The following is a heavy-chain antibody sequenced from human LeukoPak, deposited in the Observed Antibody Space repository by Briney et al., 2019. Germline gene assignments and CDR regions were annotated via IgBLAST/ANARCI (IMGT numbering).Heavy chain of an antibody. V-gene: IGHV4-31*03. CDR2: IYYSGNT. CDR1: GGSISSGGYY. CDR3: ARGVMLHASFDWFDP. J-gene: IGHJ5*02. Sequence: SQTLSLTCTVSGGSISSGGYYWSWIRQHPGKGLERIGYIYYSGNTYYNPSLKSRVTISVDTSKNQFSLNLSSVTAADTAVYYCARGVMLHASFDWFDPWGQGTLVTVSS. D-gene: IGHD2-8*01.